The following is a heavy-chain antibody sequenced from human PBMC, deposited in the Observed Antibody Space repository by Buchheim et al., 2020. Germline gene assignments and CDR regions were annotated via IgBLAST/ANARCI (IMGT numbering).Heavy chain of an antibody. D-gene: IGHD4-23*01. V-gene: IGHV3-7*01. CDR2: IKQDGSEK. CDR3: ARDPLGGNSARDMDV. J-gene: IGHJ6*03. CDR1: GFTFSSYW. Sequence: EVQLVESGGGLVQPGGSLRLSCAASGFTFSSYWMSWVRQAPGKGLEWVANIKQDGSEKYHVDSVKGRFTISRDNAKNSLYLQMNSLRAEDTAVYYCARDPLGGNSARDMDVWGKGTT.